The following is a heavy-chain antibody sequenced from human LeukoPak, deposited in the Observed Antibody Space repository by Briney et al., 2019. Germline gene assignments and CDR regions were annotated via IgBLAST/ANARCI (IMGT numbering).Heavy chain of an antibody. D-gene: IGHD3-22*01. V-gene: IGHV4-34*01. CDR3: ARGIRADSSGYYPRFDP. J-gene: IGHJ5*02. Sequence: SETLSLTCAVYGGSFSGYYWSWIRQPPGKGLEWIGEINHSGSTNYNPSLTSRVTISVDTSKNQFSLKLSSVTAADTAVYYCARGIRADSSGYYPRFDPWGQGTLVTVSS. CDR2: INHSGST. CDR1: GGSFSGYY.